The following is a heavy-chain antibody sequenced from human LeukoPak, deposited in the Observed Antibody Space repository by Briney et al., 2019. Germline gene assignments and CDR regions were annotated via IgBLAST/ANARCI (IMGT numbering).Heavy chain of an antibody. CDR1: GGTFSSYA. V-gene: IGHV1-69*13. CDR3: ARVMCCGGAARSGYFDY. J-gene: IGHJ4*02. Sequence: GASVKVSCKASGGTFSSYAISWVRQAPGQGLEWMGGIIPIFGTANYAQKFQGRVPITADESTSTAYMELSSLRSEDTAVYYCARVMCCGGAARSGYFDYWGQGTLVTVSS. CDR2: IIPIFGTA. D-gene: IGHD6-6*01.